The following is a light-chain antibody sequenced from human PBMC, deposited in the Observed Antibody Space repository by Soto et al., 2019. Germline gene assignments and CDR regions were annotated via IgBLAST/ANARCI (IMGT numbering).Light chain of an antibody. V-gene: IGKV1-9*01. CDR3: QQFNSYPIT. CDR1: QGVRSY. Sequence: IQLTQSPSSLSASVGDRVTITCRASQGVRSYLAWYQQKPGQAPKLLIYGASTLQSGVPSRFSGSGSGTDFTLTISNLQPEDFATYYCQQFNSYPITFGQGTRLEIK. CDR2: GAS. J-gene: IGKJ5*01.